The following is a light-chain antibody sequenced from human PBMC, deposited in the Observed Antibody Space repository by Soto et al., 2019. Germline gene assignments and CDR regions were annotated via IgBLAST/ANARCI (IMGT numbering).Light chain of an antibody. CDR1: QSISSW. CDR2: DAS. J-gene: IGKJ1*01. CDR3: QQYNSYSRT. Sequence: EIQMTPSPSTLSKSVGDRVTITCRASQSISSWLAWYQQKPGKAPKLLIYDASSLESGVPSRFSGSGSGTEFTLTISSLQPDDFATYYCQQYNSYSRTFGQGTKV. V-gene: IGKV1-5*01.